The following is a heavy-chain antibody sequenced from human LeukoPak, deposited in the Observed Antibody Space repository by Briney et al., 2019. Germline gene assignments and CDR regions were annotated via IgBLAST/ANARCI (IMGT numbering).Heavy chain of an antibody. D-gene: IGHD4-23*01. V-gene: IGHV3-74*01. Sequence: GESLRLSCAASGFTFSNSWMHWVRQTPGKGLVWVSRINTDGSSTSYADSVKGRFTISRDNAENTLYLQMSSLRAEDTAVYYCIRGNGGNSPFDYWGQGTLVTVSS. CDR2: INTDGSST. J-gene: IGHJ4*02. CDR3: IRGNGGNSPFDY. CDR1: GFTFSNSW.